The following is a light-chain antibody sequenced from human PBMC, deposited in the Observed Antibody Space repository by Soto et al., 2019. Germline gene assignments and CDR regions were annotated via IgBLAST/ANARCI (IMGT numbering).Light chain of an antibody. Sequence: QSVLTQPPSVPGAPGQRVTISCSGSSSNIGAGYDVHWYQQLPGKAPKLLIYANNNRPSGVPDRFSGSKSVTSASLAIAGLQAEDEADYYCQSYDSSLTVFGTGTKVTVL. J-gene: IGLJ1*01. CDR2: ANN. V-gene: IGLV1-40*01. CDR3: QSYDSSLTV. CDR1: SSNIGAGYD.